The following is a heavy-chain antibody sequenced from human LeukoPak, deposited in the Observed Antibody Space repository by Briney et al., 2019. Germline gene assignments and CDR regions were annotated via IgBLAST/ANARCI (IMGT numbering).Heavy chain of an antibody. CDR3: ARDTYSSSWYVPNYFDY. Sequence: ASVKVSCKASGYTFTSYGISWVRQAPGQGLEWMGRIIPIFGTANYAQKFQGRVTITTDESTSTAYMELSSLRSEDTAVYYCARDTYSSSWYVPNYFDYWGQGTLVTVSS. CDR2: IIPIFGTA. CDR1: GYTFTSYG. D-gene: IGHD6-13*01. V-gene: IGHV1-69*05. J-gene: IGHJ4*02.